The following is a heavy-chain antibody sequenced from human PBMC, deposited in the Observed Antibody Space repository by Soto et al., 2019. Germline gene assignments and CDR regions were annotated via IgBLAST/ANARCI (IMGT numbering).Heavy chain of an antibody. CDR1: GYIFTNYY. CDR3: ARPSGYYPYWFDP. Sequence: ASVKVSCKTSGYIFTNYYIHWVRQAPGQGLEWMGWINPNSGATNYAKKFQDWVTMARDTSISTAYMEVNRLRSDDTAIYYCARPSGYYPYWFDPWGQGTLVTVSS. J-gene: IGHJ5*02. CDR2: INPNSGAT. V-gene: IGHV1-2*04. D-gene: IGHD3-22*01.